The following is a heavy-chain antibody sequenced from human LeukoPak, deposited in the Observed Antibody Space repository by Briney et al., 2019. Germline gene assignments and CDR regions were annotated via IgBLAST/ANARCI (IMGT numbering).Heavy chain of an antibody. Sequence: PGGSLRLSCTASGFTFSTYAMNWVRQAPGKGLEWVSGINWNGGSTGYADSVKGRFTISRDNAKNSLYLQMNSLRAEDTALYYCARGRSGSSASFDYWGQGTLVTVSS. CDR2: INWNGGST. V-gene: IGHV3-20*04. J-gene: IGHJ4*02. CDR1: GFTFSTYA. D-gene: IGHD1-26*01. CDR3: ARGRSGSSASFDY.